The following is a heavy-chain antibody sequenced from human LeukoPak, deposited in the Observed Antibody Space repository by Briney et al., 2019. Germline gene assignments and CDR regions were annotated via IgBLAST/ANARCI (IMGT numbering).Heavy chain of an antibody. CDR3: ARDMEQWLVQDWYFDL. V-gene: IGHV3-48*03. CDR1: GFTFSTYE. J-gene: IGHJ2*01. D-gene: IGHD6-19*01. Sequence: GGSLRLSCAASGFTFSTYEMHWVRQAPGKGLEWVSYMSSSGETIYYADSVKGRFTISRDNAKNSLYLQMDSLRAEDTAVYCCARDMEQWLVQDWYFDLWGRGTLVTVSS. CDR2: MSSSGETI.